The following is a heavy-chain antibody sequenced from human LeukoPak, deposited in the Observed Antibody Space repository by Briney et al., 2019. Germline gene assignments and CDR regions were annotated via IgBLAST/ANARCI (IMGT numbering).Heavy chain of an antibody. CDR3: ARGLGVLRYLDWLPGFDY. V-gene: IGHV4-34*01. J-gene: IGHJ4*02. Sequence: SETLSLTCAVYGGSFSGYYWSWIRQPPGKGLEWIGEINHSGSTNYNPSLKSRVTISVDTSKNQFSLKLSSVTAADTAVYYCARGLGVLRYLDWLPGFDYWGQGTLVTVSS. D-gene: IGHD3-9*01. CDR2: INHSGST. CDR1: GGSFSGYY.